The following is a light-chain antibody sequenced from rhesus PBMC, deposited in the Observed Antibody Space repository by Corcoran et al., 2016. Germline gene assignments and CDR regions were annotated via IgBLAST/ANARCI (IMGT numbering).Light chain of an antibody. CDR3: LQFSSSPLT. J-gene: IGKJ4*01. CDR1: QGISSW. Sequence: DIQMTQSPSSLSASVGDTVTITCQASQGISSWLAWYQQQPGKAPKLLIYKASSLQSGVPSRFSGSGSGTDFTLTISSLQPEDFATYYCLQFSSSPLTFGGGTKVEIK. V-gene: IGKV1-22*01. CDR2: KAS.